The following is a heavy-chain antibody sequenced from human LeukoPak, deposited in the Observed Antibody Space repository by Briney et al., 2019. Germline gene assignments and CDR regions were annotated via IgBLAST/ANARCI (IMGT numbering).Heavy chain of an antibody. D-gene: IGHD2-2*02. CDR1: GNRLNCYW. V-gene: IGHV5-51*01. CDR2: IYPGDSDP. J-gene: IGHJ4*02. Sequence: GESLQTSCKCSGNRLNCYWIGWVRQMPGEGLEWMAIIYPGDSDPSSNPSFQRQVTLSDDNSIDPAVLHWGSLKASDTAMYYCAIAGDSSTSCYRCFGYWGQRTLLT. CDR3: AIAGDSSTSCYRCFGY.